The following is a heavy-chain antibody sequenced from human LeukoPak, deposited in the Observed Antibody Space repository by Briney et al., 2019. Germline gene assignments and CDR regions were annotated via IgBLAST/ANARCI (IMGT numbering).Heavy chain of an antibody. D-gene: IGHD1-7*01. Sequence: SETLSLTCAVSGGSITSYYWNWIRQPPGKGLEWIGYIHHTGKNWYNPPLQSRVTLSVDTSKSEFSLRLNSLTAADTAVYYCAKWHEKLLAFDSWGQGTLVTVSS. J-gene: IGHJ4*02. CDR3: AKWHEKLLAFDS. CDR2: IHHTGKN. CDR1: GGSITSYY. V-gene: IGHV4-59*01.